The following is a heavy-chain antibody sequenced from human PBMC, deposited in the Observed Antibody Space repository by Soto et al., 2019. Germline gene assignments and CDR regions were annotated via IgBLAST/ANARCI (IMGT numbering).Heavy chain of an antibody. J-gene: IGHJ5*02. CDR1: GGTFSSYA. Sequence: QVQLVQSGAEVKKPGSSVKVSCKASGGTFSSYAISWVRQAPGQGLEWMGGIIPIFGTANYAQTFQGRVTITADESTSTAYMELSSLRSEDTSVYYCARDVSGGYSYGYGIGVWFDPWGQGTLVTVSS. CDR2: IIPIFGTA. D-gene: IGHD5-18*01. CDR3: ARDVSGGYSYGYGIGVWFDP. V-gene: IGHV1-69*01.